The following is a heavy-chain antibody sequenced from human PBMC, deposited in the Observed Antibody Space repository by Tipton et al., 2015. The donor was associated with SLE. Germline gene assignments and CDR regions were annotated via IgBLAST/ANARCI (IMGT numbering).Heavy chain of an antibody. Sequence: SLRLSCAASGFTVSSNYMSWVRQAPGKGLEWVSVIYSGGSTYYADSVKGRFTISRHNSKNTLYLQMNSLRAEDTAVYYCARDRGSSWFYFDYWGQGTQVTVSP. V-gene: IGHV3-53*04. CDR3: ARDRGSSWFYFDY. D-gene: IGHD6-13*01. CDR1: GFTVSSNY. J-gene: IGHJ4*02. CDR2: IYSGGST.